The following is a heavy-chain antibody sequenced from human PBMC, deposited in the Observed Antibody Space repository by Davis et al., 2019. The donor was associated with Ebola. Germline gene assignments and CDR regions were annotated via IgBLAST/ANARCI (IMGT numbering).Heavy chain of an antibody. D-gene: IGHD2-2*01. CDR2: ISWNSGSI. CDR1: GFTFDDYA. J-gene: IGHJ6*02. Sequence: SLKISCAASGFTFDDYAMHWVRQAPGKGLEWVSGISWNSGSIGYADSVKGRFTISRDNAKNSLYLQMNSLRAEDTAVYYCVTHSTTNWYAGFERWGQGTTVTVSS. CDR3: VTHSTTNWYAGFER. V-gene: IGHV3-9*01.